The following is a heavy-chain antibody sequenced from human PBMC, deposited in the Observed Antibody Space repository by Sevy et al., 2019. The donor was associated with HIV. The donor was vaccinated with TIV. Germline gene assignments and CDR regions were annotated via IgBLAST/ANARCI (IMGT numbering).Heavy chain of an antibody. Sequence: GGSLRLSCAASGFTFDDYAMHWVRQAPRKGLEWVAGISWSGGTIGYVESVKGRFSISRDNAKRSLSLQMNSLRTEETALYYCAKDTRKWGGGGYCTNDICSAPMDVWGRGTTVTVSS. CDR2: ISWSGGTI. J-gene: IGHJ6*03. V-gene: IGHV3-9*01. CDR1: GFTFDDYA. D-gene: IGHD2-8*01. CDR3: AKDTRKWGGGGYCTNDICSAPMDV.